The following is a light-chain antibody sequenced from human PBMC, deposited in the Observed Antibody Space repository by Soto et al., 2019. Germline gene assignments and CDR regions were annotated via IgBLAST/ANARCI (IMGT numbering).Light chain of an antibody. Sequence: EIVMTQSPATLSVSPGERATLSCRASQSVSSNLAWYQQKPGQAPRLLIYGASTRATGIPARFSGSGSGTEFTLTISSLQSEDFAVYYCQQYNNWPLDFGGGTKVEIK. CDR3: QQYNNWPLD. CDR2: GAS. V-gene: IGKV3-15*01. J-gene: IGKJ4*01. CDR1: QSVSSN.